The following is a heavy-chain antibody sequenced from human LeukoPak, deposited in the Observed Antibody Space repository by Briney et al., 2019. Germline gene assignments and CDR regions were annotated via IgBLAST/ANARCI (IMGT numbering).Heavy chain of an antibody. D-gene: IGHD5-18*01. J-gene: IGHJ6*02. V-gene: IGHV3-49*04. CDR1: GFTFGDHA. CDR2: IRSKTYGGTT. CDR3: TRGPIQLWLYHGMDV. Sequence: PGRSLRLSCTVSGFTFGDHAMSWVRPAPGKGLEWVGFIRSKTYGGTTEYAASVKGRFIISRDDSTSIAYLQMNSLKTEDTAVYYCTRGPIQLWLYHGMDVWGQGTTVTVSS.